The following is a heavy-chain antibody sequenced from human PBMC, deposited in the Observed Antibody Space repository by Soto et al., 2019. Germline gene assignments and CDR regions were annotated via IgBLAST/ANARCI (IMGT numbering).Heavy chain of an antibody. J-gene: IGHJ3*02. CDR2: INPNSGGT. Sequence: AASVKVSCKASGYTFTGYYMHWVRQAPGQGLEWMGWINPNSGGTNYAQKFQGWVTTTRDTSISTAYMELSRLRSDDTAVYYCARDQSSGYDFDAFDIWGQGTMVTVSS. CDR3: ARDQSSGYDFDAFDI. V-gene: IGHV1-2*04. CDR1: GYTFTGYY. D-gene: IGHD5-12*01.